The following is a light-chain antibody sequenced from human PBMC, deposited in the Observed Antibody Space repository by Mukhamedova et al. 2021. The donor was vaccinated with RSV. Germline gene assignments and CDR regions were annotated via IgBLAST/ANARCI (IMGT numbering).Light chain of an antibody. CDR3: QNYNSAPFT. Sequence: WYQRRVHGKVPKLLIYSASTLQSGVPLRFSGSASGTNFTLTISSLQPEDGATYYCQNYNSAPFTFGPGAKVDIK. V-gene: IGKV1-27*01. CDR2: SAS. J-gene: IGKJ3*01.